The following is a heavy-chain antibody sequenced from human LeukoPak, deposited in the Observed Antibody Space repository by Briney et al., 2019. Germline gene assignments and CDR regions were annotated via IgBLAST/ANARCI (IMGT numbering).Heavy chain of an antibody. CDR1: GYTFTGYY. Sequence: GASVKVSCKASGYTFTGYYMHWVRQAPGQGLEWMGWINPNSGGTNYQGRVTMTRDTSISTAYMELSRLRSDDTAVYYCASEPIITSQNIVGVDYWGQGTLVTVSS. CDR3: ASEPIITSQNIVGVDY. CDR2: INPNSGGT. V-gene: IGHV1-2*02. D-gene: IGHD2/OR15-2a*01. J-gene: IGHJ4*02.